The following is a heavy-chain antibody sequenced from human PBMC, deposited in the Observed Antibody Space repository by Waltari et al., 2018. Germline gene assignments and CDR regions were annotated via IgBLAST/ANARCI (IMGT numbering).Heavy chain of an antibody. Sequence: QVQLVESGGGVVQPGRSLRLSCAASGFTFSSYALHWVRQAPGKGLEWVAVISYDGSNKYYADSVKGRFTISRDNSKNTLYLQMNSLRAEDTAVYYCATGLGIAAACFYWYFDLWGRGTLVTVSS. CDR1: GFTFSSYA. CDR3: ATGLGIAAACFYWYFDL. D-gene: IGHD6-13*01. V-gene: IGHV3-30*01. CDR2: ISYDGSNK. J-gene: IGHJ2*01.